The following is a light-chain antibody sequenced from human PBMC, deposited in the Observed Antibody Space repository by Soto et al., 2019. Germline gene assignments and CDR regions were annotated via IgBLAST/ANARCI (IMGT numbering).Light chain of an antibody. J-gene: IGKJ3*01. Sequence: IQMTQSPSPLSASFGDGVTITCRASQGIRNDLGWYQQKPGRAPKLLIYAASSLQSGVPSRFSGSGSGTDFTLTISSLQPEDVAVYYCQQYYRIPFTFGPGTKVDI. CDR3: QQYYRIPFT. CDR2: AAS. CDR1: QGIRND. V-gene: IGKV1-6*02.